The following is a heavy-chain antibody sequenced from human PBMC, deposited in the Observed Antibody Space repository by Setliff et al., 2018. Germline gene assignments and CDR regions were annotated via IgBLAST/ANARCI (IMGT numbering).Heavy chain of an antibody. D-gene: IGHD2-2*01. CDR1: GGSINNYY. J-gene: IGHJ2*01. CDR2: VYSNVGT. V-gene: IGHV4-4*07. CDR3: ARTSTGRYFDV. Sequence: SETLSLTCTVSGGSINNYYWSWIRQPAGKGLEWIGRVYSNVGTNYNPSLKSRVTMSVDASKNQISLNLYSVTAADTAVYYCARTSTGRYFDVWGRGTLVTVSS.